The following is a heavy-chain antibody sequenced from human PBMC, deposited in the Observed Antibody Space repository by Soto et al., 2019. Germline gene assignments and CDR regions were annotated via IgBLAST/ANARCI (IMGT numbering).Heavy chain of an antibody. CDR2: IIPIFGTA. CDR1: GGTFSSYA. CDR3: ARVLRRMYCSGGSCYSAAFDI. J-gene: IGHJ3*02. Sequence: SVKVSGKASGGTFSSYAISWVRQAPGQGLEWMGGIIPIFGTANYAQKFQGRVTITADESTSTAYMELSSLRSEDTAVYYCARVLRRMYCSGGSCYSAAFDIWGQGTMVTVS. D-gene: IGHD2-15*01. V-gene: IGHV1-69*13.